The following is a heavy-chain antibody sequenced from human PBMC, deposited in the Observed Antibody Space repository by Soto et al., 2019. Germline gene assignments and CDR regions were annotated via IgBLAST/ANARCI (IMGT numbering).Heavy chain of an antibody. Sequence: QVQLVQSGAEVKKPGASVKVSCKASGYTFTGYYMHWVRQAPGQGLEWMGWINPNSGGTNYAQKFQGRVTMTRDTSISTAYMELSRLRSDDTAVYYCARDRWFGETQAAYYYDGMDVWGQGTTVTVSS. D-gene: IGHD3-10*01. CDR2: INPNSGGT. J-gene: IGHJ6*02. V-gene: IGHV1-2*02. CDR1: GYTFTGYY. CDR3: ARDRWFGETQAAYYYDGMDV.